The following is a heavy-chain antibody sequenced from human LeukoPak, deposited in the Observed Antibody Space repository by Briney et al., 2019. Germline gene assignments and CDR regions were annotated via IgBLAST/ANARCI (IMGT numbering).Heavy chain of an antibody. D-gene: IGHD5-18*01. CDR2: ISYDGSNK. Sequence: GRSLRLSCAAPGFTFSSYGMHWVRQAPGKGLEWVAVISYDGSNKYYADSVKGRFTISGDNPKNTLYLQMNSLRAEDTAVYYCAKHRGYSYGSLGMDVWGQGTTVTVSS. V-gene: IGHV3-30*18. CDR3: AKHRGYSYGSLGMDV. J-gene: IGHJ6*02. CDR1: GFTFSSYG.